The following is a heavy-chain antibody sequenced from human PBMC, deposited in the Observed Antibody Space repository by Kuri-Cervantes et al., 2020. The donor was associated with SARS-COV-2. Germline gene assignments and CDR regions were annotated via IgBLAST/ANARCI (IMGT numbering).Heavy chain of an antibody. V-gene: IGHV3-74*01. Sequence: GGSLRLSCAVSGFTFSDYSMHWVRQGPGRGLVWVSRIKSDGSSTSYADSVEGRFTISGDNAKNTLYLQMNSLRAEDTAVYYCARAVSGGNSHCDFWGQGALVTVSS. J-gene: IGHJ4*02. D-gene: IGHD4-23*01. CDR1: GFTFSDYS. CDR3: ARAVSGGNSHCDF. CDR2: IKSDGSST.